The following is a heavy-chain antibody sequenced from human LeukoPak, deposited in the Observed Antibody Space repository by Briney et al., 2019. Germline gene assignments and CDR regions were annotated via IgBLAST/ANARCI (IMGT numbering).Heavy chain of an antibody. CDR2: ISSSGSTI. V-gene: IGHV3-48*03. J-gene: IGHJ4*02. Sequence: QPGGSLRLSCAASGFTFSSYEMNWVRQAPGKGLEWVSYISSSGSTIYYADSVKGRFTISRDNAKNSLYLQMNSLRAEDTAVYYCARLAAGYYFDYWGQGTLVTVSS. CDR1: GFTFSSYE. CDR3: ARLAAGYYFDY. D-gene: IGHD6-13*01.